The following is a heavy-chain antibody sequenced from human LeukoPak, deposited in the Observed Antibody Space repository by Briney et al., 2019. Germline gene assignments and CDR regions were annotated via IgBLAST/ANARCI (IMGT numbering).Heavy chain of an antibody. CDR2: IYYSGST. CDR1: GGSISSSSYY. J-gene: IGHJ4*02. D-gene: IGHD4-17*01. V-gene: IGHV4-39*01. CDR3: ARPDYDDYVGY. Sequence: PSETLSLTCTVSGGSISSSSYYWGWIRQPPGKGLEWIGSIYYSGSTYYNPSLKSRVTISVDTSKNQFSLKLSSVTAADTAVYYCARPDYDDYVGYWGQGTLVTVSS.